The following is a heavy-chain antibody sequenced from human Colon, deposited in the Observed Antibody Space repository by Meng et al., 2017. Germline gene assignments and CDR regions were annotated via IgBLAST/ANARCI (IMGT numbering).Heavy chain of an antibody. D-gene: IGHD3-22*01. CDR3: ARVPFYYDRSGFYLDS. CDR1: GYSFIGYH. J-gene: IGHJ4*02. Sequence: QVQLVRSGAEVKNPGASVKVYCKASGYSFIGYHLHWVRQAPGQGLEWVGRINPNTGGTNYAQKFQGRVTLTSDTSMSIAYMEMSSLISDDTAVYYCARVPFYYDRSGFYLDSWGQGTLVTVSS. V-gene: IGHV1-2*06. CDR2: INPNTGGT.